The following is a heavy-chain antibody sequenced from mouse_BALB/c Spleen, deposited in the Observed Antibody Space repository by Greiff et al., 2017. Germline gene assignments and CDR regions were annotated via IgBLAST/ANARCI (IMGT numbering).Heavy chain of an antibody. D-gene: IGHD2-10*01. CDR2: INPSNGRT. V-gene: IGHV1S81*02. CDR1: GYTFTSYW. CDR3: APYYGNYAMDY. Sequence: QVQLQQSGAELVKPGASVKLSCKASGYTFTSYWMHWVKQRPGQGLEWIGEINPSNGRTNYNEKFKSKATLTVDKSSSTAYMQLSSLTSEDSAVYYCAPYYGNYAMDYWGQGTSVTVSS. J-gene: IGHJ4*01.